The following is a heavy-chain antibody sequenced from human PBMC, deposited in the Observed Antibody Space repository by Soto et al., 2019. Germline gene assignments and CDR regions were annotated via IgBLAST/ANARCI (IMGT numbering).Heavy chain of an antibody. D-gene: IGHD6-13*01. J-gene: IGHJ4*02. CDR3: ASAAAVNFDY. CDR2: ISYDGSNK. CDR1: GFTFSSYG. Sequence: GGSLRLSCAASGFTFSSYGMHWVRQAPGKGLEWVAVISYDGSNKYYADSVKGRFTISRDNSKNTLYLQMNSLRAEDTAVYYCASAAAVNFDYWGQGTRVTVSS. V-gene: IGHV3-30*03.